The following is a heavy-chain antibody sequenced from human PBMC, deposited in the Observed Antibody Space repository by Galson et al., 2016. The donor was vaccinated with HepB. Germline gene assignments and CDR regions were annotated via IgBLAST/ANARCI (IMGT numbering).Heavy chain of an antibody. V-gene: IGHV3-20*04. CDR3: ARPTNGYSSAWPIDY. Sequence: SLRLSCAASGFIFDDYGMSWVRQAPGKGLEWVSGINWNGDNTGYAGSVKGRFTISRDNAKNSLYLQMNSLRAEDTALYYCARPTNGYSSAWPIDYWGQGTLVTVSS. CDR1: GFIFDDYG. D-gene: IGHD6-25*01. J-gene: IGHJ4*02. CDR2: INWNGDNT.